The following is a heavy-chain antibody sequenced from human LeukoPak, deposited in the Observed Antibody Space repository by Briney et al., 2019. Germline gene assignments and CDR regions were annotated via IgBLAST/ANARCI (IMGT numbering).Heavy chain of an antibody. CDR3: ARKTSYSSSWYLDP. Sequence: GGSLRLSCAASGFTLSSYAMSWVRQAPGKGLEWVSAISGSGGSTYHEESVKGRFIISRDNSKNSLYLQMNSLRAEDTAVYYCARKTSYSSSWYLDPWGQGTLVTVSS. J-gene: IGHJ5*02. CDR1: GFTLSSYA. V-gene: IGHV3-23*01. CDR2: ISGSGGST. D-gene: IGHD6-13*01.